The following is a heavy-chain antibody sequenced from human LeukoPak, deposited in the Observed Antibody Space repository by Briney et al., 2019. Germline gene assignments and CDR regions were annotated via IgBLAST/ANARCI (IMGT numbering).Heavy chain of an antibody. CDR2: ISGSGDNT. CDR1: GFTFSSYA. J-gene: IGHJ3*02. CDR3: AKESIEVEQWLAYGAFDI. V-gene: IGHV3-23*01. D-gene: IGHD6-19*01. Sequence: PGGSLRLSCAASGFTFSSYAMSWVRQPPGKGLEWVSGISGSGDNTYYADSVKGRFTISRDNSKKTLYLHLNSLRVEDAAVYYCAKESIEVEQWLAYGAFDIWGQGTMVTVSS.